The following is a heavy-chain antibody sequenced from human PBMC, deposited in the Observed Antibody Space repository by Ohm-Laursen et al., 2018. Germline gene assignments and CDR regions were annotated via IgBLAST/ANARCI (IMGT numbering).Heavy chain of an antibody. CDR1: GFTLRSYG. J-gene: IGHJ1*01. V-gene: IGHV3-33*01. CDR2: TWPGERYT. D-gene: IGHD3-22*01. CDR3: ARDDDTTSHYSLFQH. Sequence: SLRLPCSASGFTLRSYGIHWVRQAPGKRLEWVAVTWPGERYTYYADSVKGRFTVSRDSSKSTVYLQMNSLRVEDTAVYFCARDDDTTSHYSLFQHWGQGSLVTVS.